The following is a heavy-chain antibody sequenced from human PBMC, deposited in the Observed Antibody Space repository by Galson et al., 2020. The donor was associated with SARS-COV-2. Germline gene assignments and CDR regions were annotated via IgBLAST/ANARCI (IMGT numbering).Heavy chain of an antibody. D-gene: IGHD5-18*01. CDR1: GFTFSSYS. CDR3: TRERGYSYGYSDY. Sequence: NSGGSLRLSCAASGFTFSSYSMNWVRQAPGKGLEWVSSISGTSTNIYYADSVKGRFTISRDNAKISLYLQMNSLGTEDTAVYYCTRERGYSYGYSDYWGQGTLVTVSS. CDR2: ISGTSTNI. J-gene: IGHJ4*02. V-gene: IGHV3-21*06.